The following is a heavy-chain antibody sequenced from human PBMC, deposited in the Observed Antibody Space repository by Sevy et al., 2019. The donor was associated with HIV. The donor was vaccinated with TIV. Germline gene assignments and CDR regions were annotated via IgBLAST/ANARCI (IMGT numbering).Heavy chain of an antibody. J-gene: IGHJ6*02. CDR2: IYYSGST. V-gene: IGHV4-30-4*01. Sequence: SETLSLTCTVSGGSISSGDYYWSWIRQPPGKGLEWIGYIYYSGSTYYNPSLKSRVTISVDTSKNQFSLKLSSVTAADTAVYYCARDGSGYYDSSGYYYYGMDVWGQGTTVTVSS. CDR3: ARDGSGYYDSSGYYYYGMDV. D-gene: IGHD3-22*01. CDR1: GGSISSGDYY.